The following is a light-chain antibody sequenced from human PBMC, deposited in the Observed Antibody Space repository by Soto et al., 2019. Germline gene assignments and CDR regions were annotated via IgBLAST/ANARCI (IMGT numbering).Light chain of an antibody. CDR1: QSVTFY. Sequence: DIQMTQSPSSLSASVGDRVTITCRASQSVTFYLNWYQQKPGKAPKLLIYAASSLLSGVPSRFSGSGSGTDFTLTISSLQPEDFATYYCQQSYSAVVTFGGGTKVDIK. V-gene: IGKV1-39*01. CDR2: AAS. CDR3: QQSYSAVVT. J-gene: IGKJ4*01.